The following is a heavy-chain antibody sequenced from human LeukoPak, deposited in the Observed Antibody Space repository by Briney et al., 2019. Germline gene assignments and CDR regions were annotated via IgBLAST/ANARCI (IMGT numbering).Heavy chain of an antibody. CDR2: ISGDGSST. CDR3: AKDTGRYSPYYFDY. J-gene: IGHJ4*02. V-gene: IGHV3-43*02. D-gene: IGHD2-15*01. Sequence: PGGSLRLSCAASGFTFDDYGMHWVRQTPGKGLEWVSLISGDGSSTYYADSVKGRFTISRDNSKNSLYLQMNSLRTEDTALYYCAKDTGRYSPYYFDYWGQGTLVTVPS. CDR1: GFTFDDYG.